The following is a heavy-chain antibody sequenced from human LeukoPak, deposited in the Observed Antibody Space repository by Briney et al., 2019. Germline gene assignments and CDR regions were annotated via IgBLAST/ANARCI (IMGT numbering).Heavy chain of an antibody. CDR1: GFTFSSYG. CDR2: IRYDGSNK. J-gene: IGHJ4*02. V-gene: IGHV3-30*02. CDR3: AKDQLGYCSSTSCYGNYFDY. Sequence: GGSLRLSCAASGFTFSSYGMHWVRQAPGKGLEWVAFIRYDGSNKYYADSVKGRFNISRDNSKNTLYLQMNSLRAEDTAVYYCAKDQLGYCSSTSCYGNYFDYWGQGTLVTVSS. D-gene: IGHD2-2*01.